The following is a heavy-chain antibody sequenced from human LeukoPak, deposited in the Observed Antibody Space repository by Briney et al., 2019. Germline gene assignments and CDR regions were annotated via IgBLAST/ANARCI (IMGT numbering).Heavy chain of an antibody. Sequence: GGSLRLSCAASGFTVSSNYMNWVRQAPGKGLEWVSIIYSGGSTYYADSVKGRFTISRDNSKNTLYLQMNSLRAEDTAVDYCARGYCSGDSCYPAPFDDWGQGSLVTASS. D-gene: IGHD2-15*01. CDR1: GFTVSSNY. CDR3: ARGYCSGDSCYPAPFDD. J-gene: IGHJ4*02. CDR2: IYSGGST. V-gene: IGHV3-53*01.